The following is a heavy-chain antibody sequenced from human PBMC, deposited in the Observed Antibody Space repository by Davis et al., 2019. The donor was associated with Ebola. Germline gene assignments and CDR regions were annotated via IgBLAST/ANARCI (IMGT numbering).Heavy chain of an antibody. D-gene: IGHD1-1*01. CDR2: INPHNGNT. CDR3: ARAQFPTTSDH. Sequence: ASVKVSCKASGYTFNNFALMWVRQAPGQGLEWMGWINPHNGNTNYAQNVQGRVTMTTDTSTSTAYMEVGSLRYDDTAVYYCARAQFPTTSDHWGQGTLVTVSS. CDR1: GYTFNNFA. J-gene: IGHJ4*02. V-gene: IGHV1-18*01.